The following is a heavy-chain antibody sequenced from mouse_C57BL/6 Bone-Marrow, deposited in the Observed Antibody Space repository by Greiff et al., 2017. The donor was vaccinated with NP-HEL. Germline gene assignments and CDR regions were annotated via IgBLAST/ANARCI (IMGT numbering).Heavy chain of an antibody. CDR1: GYSFTSYC. D-gene: IGHD1-1*01. CDR3: ARGALPGYYYAMDY. CDR2: IYPGSGNT. J-gene: IGHJ4*01. V-gene: IGHV1-66*01. Sequence: VQLQQSGAELVKPGASVKISCKASGYSFTSYCIHWVKQRPGQGLEWIGWIYPGSGNTKYNEKFKGKATLTADTSSSTAYMQLSSLTSEDSAVYYCARGALPGYYYAMDYWGQGTSVTVSS.